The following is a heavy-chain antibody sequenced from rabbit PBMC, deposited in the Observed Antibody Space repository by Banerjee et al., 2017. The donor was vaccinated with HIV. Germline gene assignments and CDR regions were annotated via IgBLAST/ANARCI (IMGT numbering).Heavy chain of an antibody. J-gene: IGHJ4*01. CDR2: IHAGSSGST. Sequence: LEESGGGLVQPEGSLTLTCTASGFSFSSSYWIYWVRQAPGKGLEWIACIHAGSSGSTYYASWAKGRFTISKTSSTTVTLQMTSLTAADTATYFCARNIYNSGWGVGNLWGQGTLVTVS. D-gene: IGHD4-1*01. CDR1: GFSFSSSYW. CDR3: ARNIYNSGWGVGNL. V-gene: IGHV1S45*01.